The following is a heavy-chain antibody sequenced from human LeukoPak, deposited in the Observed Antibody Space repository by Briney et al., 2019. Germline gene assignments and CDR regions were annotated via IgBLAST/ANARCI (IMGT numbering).Heavy chain of an antibody. CDR3: AAYSSCDY. D-gene: IGHD6-6*01. J-gene: IGHJ4*02. Sequence: GGSLRLSCAASGFTFSSYGMHWVRQAPGKGLEWVAVISYDGSNKYYADSLKGRFTISRDNPKNTLYLQMNSLRAEDTAVYYCAAYSSCDYWGQGTLVTVSS. CDR1: GFTFSSYG. V-gene: IGHV3-30*03. CDR2: ISYDGSNK.